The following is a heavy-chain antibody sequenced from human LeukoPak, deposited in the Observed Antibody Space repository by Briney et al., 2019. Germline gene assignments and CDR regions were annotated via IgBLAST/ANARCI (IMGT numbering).Heavy chain of an antibody. CDR1: GYTFTSYD. J-gene: IGHJ4*02. V-gene: IGHV1-8*01. Sequence: ASVKASCKTSGYTFTSYDINWVRQATGQGLEWVGWMNPDSGSTGCAQKFQGRISLTRNTSISTAYMELSSLRSDDTAVYYCARREYDSVWGTYRYSEYWGQGTLVTVSS. CDR2: MNPDSGST. CDR3: ARREYDSVWGTYRYSEY. D-gene: IGHD3-16*02.